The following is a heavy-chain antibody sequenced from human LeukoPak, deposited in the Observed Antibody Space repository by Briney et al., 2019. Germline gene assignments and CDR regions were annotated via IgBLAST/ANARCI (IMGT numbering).Heavy chain of an antibody. CDR2: INPNSGGT. CDR1: GYTFTNYY. J-gene: IGHJ5*02. Sequence: ASVKVSCKASGYTFTNYYIHWVRQAPGQGLEWMGWINPNSGGTNYAQKFQGRVTMTRDMSTSTVYMELSSLRSEDTAVYYCAREAVTIFGLVRTQTTKGPHRFDPWGQGTLVTVSS. D-gene: IGHD3-3*01. V-gene: IGHV1-2*02. CDR3: AREAVTIFGLVRTQTTKGPHRFDP.